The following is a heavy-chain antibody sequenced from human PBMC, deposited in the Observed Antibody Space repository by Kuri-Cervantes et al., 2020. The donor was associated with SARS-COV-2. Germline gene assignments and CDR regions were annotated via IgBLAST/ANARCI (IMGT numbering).Heavy chain of an antibody. CDR1: GFTFSSYA. Sequence: GGSLRLSCAASGFTFSSYAMHWVRQAPGKGLEYVSAISSNGGSTYYANSVKGRFTISRDNSKNTLYLQMGSLRAEDMAVYYCARVNDVIAARLHDAFDIWGQGTMVTVSS. CDR2: ISSNGGST. D-gene: IGHD6-6*01. J-gene: IGHJ3*02. CDR3: ARVNDVIAARLHDAFDI. V-gene: IGHV3-64*01.